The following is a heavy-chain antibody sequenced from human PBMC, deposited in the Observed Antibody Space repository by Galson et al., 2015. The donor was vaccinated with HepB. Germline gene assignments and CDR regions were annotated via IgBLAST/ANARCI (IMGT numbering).Heavy chain of an antibody. CDR2: IYSGGST. J-gene: IGHJ4*02. V-gene: IGHV3-66*02. CDR3: ARGEAIVATMYYFDS. D-gene: IGHD5-12*01. Sequence: SLRLSCAASGFTVSANYMNWVRQAPGKGLEWVAVIYSGGSTYYADSVKGRFTISRDNSKNMMYLQMNSLRGEDTAVYYRARGEAIVATMYYFDSWGQGTLVTVSS. CDR1: GFTVSANY.